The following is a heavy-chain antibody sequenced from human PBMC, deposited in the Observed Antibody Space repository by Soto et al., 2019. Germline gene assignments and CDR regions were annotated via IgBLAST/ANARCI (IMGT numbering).Heavy chain of an antibody. CDR3: AREGHYYDSSGYYTYFDY. V-gene: IGHV3-13*01. CDR1: GFTFSSYD. CDR2: IGTAGDT. D-gene: IGHD3-22*01. J-gene: IGHJ4*02. Sequence: GGSLRLSCAASGFTFSSYDMHWVRQATGKGLEWVSAIGTAGDTYYPGSVKGRFTISRENAKNSLYLQMNSLRAGDTAVYYCAREGHYYDSSGYYTYFDYWGQGTLVTVSS.